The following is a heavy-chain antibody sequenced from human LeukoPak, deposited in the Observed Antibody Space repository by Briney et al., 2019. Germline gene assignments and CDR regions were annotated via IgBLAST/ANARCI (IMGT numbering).Heavy chain of an antibody. CDR1: GGSISSYY. V-gene: IGHV4-4*07. Sequence: SETLSLTXTVSGGSISSYYWSWIRQPAGKGLEWIGRIYTSGSTNYNPSLKSRVTMSVDTSKNQFSLKLSSVTAADTAVYYRASEAAAGTLGYWGQGTLVTVSS. D-gene: IGHD6-13*01. CDR3: ASEAAAGTLGY. J-gene: IGHJ4*02. CDR2: IYTSGST.